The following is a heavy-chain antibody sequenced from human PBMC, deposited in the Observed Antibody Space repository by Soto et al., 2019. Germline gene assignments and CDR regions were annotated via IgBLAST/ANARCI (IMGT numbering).Heavy chain of an antibody. V-gene: IGHV3-30*18. Sequence: QVQLVESGGGVVQPGRSLRLSCAASGFTFSSYGMHWVRQAPGKGLEWVAVISYDGSNKYYADSVKGRFTISRDNSKXTLYLQMNSLRAEDTAVYYCAKDHRYGSGSYIDYWGQGTLVTVSS. D-gene: IGHD3-10*01. CDR1: GFTFSSYG. CDR2: ISYDGSNK. CDR3: AKDHRYGSGSYIDY. J-gene: IGHJ4*02.